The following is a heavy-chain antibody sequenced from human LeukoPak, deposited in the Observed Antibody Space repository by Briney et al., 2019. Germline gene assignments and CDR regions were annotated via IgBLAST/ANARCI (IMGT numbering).Heavy chain of an antibody. D-gene: IGHD5-12*01. CDR1: GYTFTSYG. Sequence: GASVKVSCKASGYTFTSYGISWVRQAPGQGLEWMGWISAYNGNTNYAQKLQGRVTMTTDTSTSTAYMELRSLRSDDTAVYYCARDYDRVYYNWFDPWGQGTLVTVSS. CDR3: ARDYDRVYYNWFDP. CDR2: ISAYNGNT. V-gene: IGHV1-18*01. J-gene: IGHJ5*02.